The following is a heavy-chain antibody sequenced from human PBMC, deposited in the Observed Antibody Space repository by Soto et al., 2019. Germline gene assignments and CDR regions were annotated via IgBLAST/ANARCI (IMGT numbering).Heavy chain of an antibody. J-gene: IGHJ5*02. Sequence: QVQLVQSGAAVKKTGASVKISCKTSGYTFTTYFINWLRQAPGQGLEWMGRISTNSGKTNFEQNFQGRVTMTTDTATTPAYMEVGSLRSDDSAVYYCAKGRAGNWFDPWGQGTLVTVSS. V-gene: IGHV1-18*01. CDR2: ISTNSGKT. CDR1: GYTFTTYF. CDR3: AKGRAGNWFDP.